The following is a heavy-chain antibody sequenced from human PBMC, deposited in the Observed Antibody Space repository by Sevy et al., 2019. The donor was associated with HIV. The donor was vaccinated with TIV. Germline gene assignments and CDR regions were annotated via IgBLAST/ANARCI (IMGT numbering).Heavy chain of an antibody. CDR1: GYTFTSYA. D-gene: IGHD6-19*01. CDR2: INAGNGNT. CDR3: ARLTVAVAGTGFDY. J-gene: IGHJ4*02. Sequence: ASAKVSCKASGYTFTSYAMHWVRQAPGQRLEWMGWINAGNGNTKYSQKFQGRVTITRDTSASTAYMELSSLRSEDTAVYYCARLTVAVAGTGFDYWGQGTLVTVSS. V-gene: IGHV1-3*01.